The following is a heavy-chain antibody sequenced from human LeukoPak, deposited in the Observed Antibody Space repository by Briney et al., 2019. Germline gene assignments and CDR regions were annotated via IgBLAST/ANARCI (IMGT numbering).Heavy chain of an antibody. CDR1: GASISGYY. CDR2: IHFSGST. CDR3: ARVLKAGNSGYYSDY. V-gene: IGHV4-59*01. D-gene: IGHD3-10*01. J-gene: IGHJ4*02. Sequence: SETLSLTCTVSGASISGYYWSWIRQPPGKGLECIGYIHFSGSTYYNPSLKSRVTISVDTSKNQFSLKVSSVTATDTALYYCARVLKAGNSGYYSDYWGPETLVTVSS.